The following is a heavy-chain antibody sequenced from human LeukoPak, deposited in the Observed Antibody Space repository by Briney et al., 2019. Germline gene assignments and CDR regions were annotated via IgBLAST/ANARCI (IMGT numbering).Heavy chain of an antibody. CDR1: GFTFSGYS. V-gene: IGHV3-21*01. CDR3: ARSQKSRFGELLRPFDY. D-gene: IGHD3-10*02. Sequence: GRSLRLSCAASGFTFSGYSMNWVRQAPGKGLEWVSSISSSGSYIFYADSVKGRFTISRDNAKNSLYLQMNSLRAEDTGVYYCARSQKSRFGELLRPFDYWGQGTLVTVSS. J-gene: IGHJ4*02. CDR2: ISSSGSYI.